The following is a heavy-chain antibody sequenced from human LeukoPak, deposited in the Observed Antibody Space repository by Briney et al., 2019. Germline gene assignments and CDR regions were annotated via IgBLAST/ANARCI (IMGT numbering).Heavy chain of an antibody. D-gene: IGHD3-3*01. J-gene: IGHJ4*02. CDR1: GGSFSGYY. CDR3: ARGASFWSGYYTGLFDY. Sequence: SETLSLTCVVYGGSFSGYYWSWIRQPPGKGLEWIGEINHSGSTNYNPSLKSRVTISVDTSKNQFSLKLSSVTAADTAVYYCARGASFWSGYYTGLFDYWGQGTLVTVSS. CDR2: INHSGST. V-gene: IGHV4-34*01.